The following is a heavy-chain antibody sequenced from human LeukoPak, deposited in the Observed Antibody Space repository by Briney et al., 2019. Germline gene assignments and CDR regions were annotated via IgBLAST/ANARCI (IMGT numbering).Heavy chain of an antibody. Sequence: SETLSLTCSVSGGSISSGYYWGWIRQPPGKGLEWIGSIYHSGSTYYNPSLKSRVTISVDTSKNQFSLKLSSVTAADTAVYYCASNIGYFDYWGQGTLVTVSS. J-gene: IGHJ4*02. CDR2: IYHSGST. CDR3: ASNIGYFDY. CDR1: GGSISSGYY. V-gene: IGHV4-38-2*02.